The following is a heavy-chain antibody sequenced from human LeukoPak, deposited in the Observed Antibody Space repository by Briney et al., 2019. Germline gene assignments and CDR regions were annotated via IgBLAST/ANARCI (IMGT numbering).Heavy chain of an antibody. CDR2: ISSSSSTI. CDR1: GFTFSSYS. D-gene: IGHD3-3*01. CDR3: AREAKDYDFWSNNAGPRAFDI. Sequence: GGSLRLSCAASGFTFSSYSMNWVRQAPGKGLEWVSYISSSSSTIYYADSVKGRFTISRDNAKNSLYLQMNSLRAEDTAVYYCAREAKDYDFWSNNAGPRAFDIWGQGTMVTVSS. J-gene: IGHJ3*02. V-gene: IGHV3-48*01.